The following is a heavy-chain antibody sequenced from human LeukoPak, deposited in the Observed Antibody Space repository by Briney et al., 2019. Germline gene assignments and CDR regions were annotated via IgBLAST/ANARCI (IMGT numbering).Heavy chain of an antibody. D-gene: IGHD6-13*01. V-gene: IGHV3-11*06. CDR1: AFTFSDYY. CDR3: ARDFRGAAAS. Sequence: AGSLTLSCAAYAFTFSDYYMSWNRHAPGKGLEWVSYTSSSSSYTNYTDSVKGPFTSSTDNTTNSMYLQMNSLNATDTAVYYCARDFRGAAASGGEGTLVTVSS. CDR2: TSSSSSYT. J-gene: IGHJ4*02.